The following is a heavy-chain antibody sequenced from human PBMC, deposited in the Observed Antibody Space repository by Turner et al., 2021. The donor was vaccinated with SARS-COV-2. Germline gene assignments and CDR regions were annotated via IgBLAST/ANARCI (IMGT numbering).Heavy chain of an antibody. CDR2: IYYSGST. D-gene: IGHD1-1*01. CDR3: ARLRPTQNFDY. J-gene: IGHJ4*02. Sequence: QLQLQESGPGLVKPSATLSLTCTVSGGSISSSSYYWGWIRQPPGKGLEWIGSIYYSGSTYYNQSLKSRVTISVDTSENQFSLKLSSVTAADTAVYYCARLRPTQNFDYWGQGTLVTVSS. V-gene: IGHV4-39*01. CDR1: GGSISSSSYY.